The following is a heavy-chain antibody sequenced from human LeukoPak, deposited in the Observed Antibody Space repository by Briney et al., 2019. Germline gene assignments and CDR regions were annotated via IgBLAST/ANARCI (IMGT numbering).Heavy chain of an antibody. CDR3: ARDSPNSSYDY. J-gene: IGHJ4*02. Sequence: GASVKVSCKASGYTFTGYYMHWVRQAPGQGLEWMGWINPNSGGTNYAQKFQGWVTMTRYTSISTAYMELSRLRSDDTAVYYCARDSPNSSYDYWGQGTLVTVSS. CDR2: INPNSGGT. CDR1: GYTFTGYY. V-gene: IGHV1-2*04. D-gene: IGHD6-13*01.